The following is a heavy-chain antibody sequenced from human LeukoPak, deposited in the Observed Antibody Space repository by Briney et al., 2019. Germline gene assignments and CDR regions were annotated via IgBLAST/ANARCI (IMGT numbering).Heavy chain of an antibody. D-gene: IGHD4-17*01. J-gene: IGHJ4*02. Sequence: ASVKVSCKTSGYTFTRYYLHWVRQAPGQGLEWMGIINPSAGTTSYAQKFQGRVAMTRDTSTSTVYMELSSLRSEDTAMYYCARDPIPTVSTPDFDYWGQGTLVTVSS. CDR3: ARDPIPTVSTPDFDY. V-gene: IGHV1-46*01. CDR1: GYTFTRYY. CDR2: INPSAGTT.